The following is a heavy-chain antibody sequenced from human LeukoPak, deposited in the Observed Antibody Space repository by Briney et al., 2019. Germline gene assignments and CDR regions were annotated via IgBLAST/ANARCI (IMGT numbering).Heavy chain of an antibody. D-gene: IGHD6-19*01. Sequence: GGSLRLSCAASGFTFSSYAMSWVRQAPGKGLEWVSAISGSGGSTYYAGSVKGRFTISRDNSKNTLFLQMNSLRAEDTAVYYCARLFGSGWPGYFYYAMDVWGQGTTVAVSS. J-gene: IGHJ6*02. CDR3: ARLFGSGWPGYFYYAMDV. CDR2: ISGSGGST. V-gene: IGHV3-23*01. CDR1: GFTFSSYA.